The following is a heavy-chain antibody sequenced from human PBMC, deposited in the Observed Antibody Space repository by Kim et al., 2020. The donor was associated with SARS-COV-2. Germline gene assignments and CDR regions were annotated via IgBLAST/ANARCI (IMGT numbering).Heavy chain of an antibody. D-gene: IGHD3-3*01. V-gene: IGHV1-3*01. CDR3: ARPSFCADGICPFYDY. CDR2: VNAGNGDT. Sequence: ASVKVSCKASGYTFTNYGVHWVRQAPGQSLEWMGCVNAGNGDTHYSPKFQDRVTITRDTSATTAYMEMYSLRSEDTAVYYCARPSFCADGICPFYDYWGQGTLVTVSS. CDR1: GYTFTNYG. J-gene: IGHJ4*02.